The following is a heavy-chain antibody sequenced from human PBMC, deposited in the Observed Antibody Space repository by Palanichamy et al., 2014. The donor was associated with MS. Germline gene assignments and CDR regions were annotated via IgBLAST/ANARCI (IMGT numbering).Heavy chain of an antibody. J-gene: IGHJ4*02. CDR1: GASMSSGGSF. Sequence: QVQLQESGPGLVNPSQTLSLTCTVSGASMSSGGSFWSWIRQTPGKGLEWIGYIFHSGTTTYNPALNSRLRLSIDTSKNQFSLELSSATAADTAVYFCARYDMLTGPFDLWGQGILVTVSS. D-gene: IGHD3-9*01. CDR3: ARYDMLTGPFDL. V-gene: IGHV4-30-4*01. CDR2: IFHSGTT.